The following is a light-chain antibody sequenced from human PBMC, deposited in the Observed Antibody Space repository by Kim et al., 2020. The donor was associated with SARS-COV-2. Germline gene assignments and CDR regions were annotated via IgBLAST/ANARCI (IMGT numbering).Light chain of an antibody. J-gene: IGLJ1*01. CDR1: SSDVGGYNY. V-gene: IGLV2-14*04. Sequence: GQSITISCTGTSSDVGGYNYVSWYQQHPGKAPKLMIYDVSKRPSGVSNRFSGSKSGNTASLTISGLQAEDEADYYCSSYTSSSTYVFGTRTKVTVL. CDR3: SSYTSSSTYV. CDR2: DVS.